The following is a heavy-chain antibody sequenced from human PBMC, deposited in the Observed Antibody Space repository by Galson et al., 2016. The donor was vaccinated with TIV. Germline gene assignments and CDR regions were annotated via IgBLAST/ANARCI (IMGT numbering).Heavy chain of an antibody. Sequence: PALVKPTQTLTLTCTFSGFSLTTNKVAVGWVRQPPGKTLEWLAIIYGDDDKRYSPSLRSRITITQDTSKNQVVLTMTNMGPVYTATYFCAHRRLDFSRLPDNWFDPWGQGMLVTVSS. V-gene: IGHV2-5*02. CDR2: IYGDDDK. CDR1: GFSLTTNKVA. CDR3: AHRRLDFSRLPDNWFDP. D-gene: IGHD6-13*01. J-gene: IGHJ5*02.